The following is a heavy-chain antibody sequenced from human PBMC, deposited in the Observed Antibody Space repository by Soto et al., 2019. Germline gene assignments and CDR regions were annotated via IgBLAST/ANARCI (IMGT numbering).Heavy chain of an antibody. D-gene: IGHD6-25*01. CDR1: GYTXTSYY. V-gene: IGHV1-46*01. CDR3: ALTGPAIDY. J-gene: IGHJ4*02. CDR2: INPSGCST. Sequence: SXKVSFKASGYTXTSYYRNLVRQAPGQGLEWIGIINPSGCSTSYAQKFQGRVTITRETSTSTVYIELSSLRYEDTAVYYCALTGPAIDYWGQGTLVTVSS.